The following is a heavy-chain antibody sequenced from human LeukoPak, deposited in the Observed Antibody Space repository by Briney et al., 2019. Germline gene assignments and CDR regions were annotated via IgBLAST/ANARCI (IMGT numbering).Heavy chain of an antibody. J-gene: IGHJ4*02. CDR1: GFTFSSYG. D-gene: IGHD4-23*01. Sequence: SGRSLRLSCAASGFTFSSYGMHWVRQAPGKGLEWVAVISYDGSNKYYADSVKGRFTISRDNSTNTLYLQMNSLRAEDTAVYYCAKDGGGRWYLDYWGQGTLVTVSS. V-gene: IGHV3-30*18. CDR3: AKDGGGRWYLDY. CDR2: ISYDGSNK.